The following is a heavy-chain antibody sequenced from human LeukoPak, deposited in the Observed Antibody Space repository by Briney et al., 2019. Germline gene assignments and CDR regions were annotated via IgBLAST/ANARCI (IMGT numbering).Heavy chain of an antibody. J-gene: IGHJ3*02. D-gene: IGHD6-19*01. Sequence: ASVKVSCKASGYTFTSYGISWVRQAPGQGLEWMGWISAYNGNTNYAQKLQGRVTMTTDTSTSTAYMELRSLRSDDTAVYYCARTTDFGYSSGWYGDAFDIWGQGTMVTVSS. V-gene: IGHV1-18*01. CDR2: ISAYNGNT. CDR3: ARTTDFGYSSGWYGDAFDI. CDR1: GYTFTSYG.